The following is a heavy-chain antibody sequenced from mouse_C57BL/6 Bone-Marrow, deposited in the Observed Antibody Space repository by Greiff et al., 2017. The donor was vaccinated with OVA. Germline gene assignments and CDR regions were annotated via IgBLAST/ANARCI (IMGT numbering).Heavy chain of an antibody. V-gene: IGHV1-64*01. D-gene: IGHD2-5*01. CDR1: GYTFTSYW. CDR2: IHPNSGST. Sequence: VQLQQPGAELVKPGASVKLSCKASGYTFTSYWMHWVKQRPGQGLEWIGMIHPNSGSTNYNEKFKSKATLTVDKSSSTAYMQLSSLTSEDSAVYYCARFYSNYVMDYWGQGTSVTVSS. J-gene: IGHJ4*01. CDR3: ARFYSNYVMDY.